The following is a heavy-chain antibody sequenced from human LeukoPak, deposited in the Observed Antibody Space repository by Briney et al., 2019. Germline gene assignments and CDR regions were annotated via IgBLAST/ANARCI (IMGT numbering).Heavy chain of an antibody. J-gene: IGHJ4*02. CDR2: INPSGGST. V-gene: IGHV1-46*01. CDR1: GYTFTIYY. D-gene: IGHD4/OR15-4a*01. Sequence: GASVNVSCKASGYTFTIYYMHWVRQAPGQGLEWMGIINPSGGSTSYAQKFQGRVTMTRDTSTSTVYMELSSLRSEDTAVYYCAREDSDYGFDYWGQGTLVTVSS. CDR3: AREDSDYGFDY.